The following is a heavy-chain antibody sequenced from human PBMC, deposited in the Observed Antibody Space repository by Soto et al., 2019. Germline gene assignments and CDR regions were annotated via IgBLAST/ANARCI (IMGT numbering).Heavy chain of an antibody. CDR3: ARGWDYYWMDV. CDR1: GGSISSDDYY. Sequence: SETLSLTCTVSGGSISSDDYYWNWIRQRPGKGLEWIGNIYYRGNTNYNPSLKSRIIMSMDMSENQFSLKLTSVTPADTAVYYCARGWDYYWMDVWGPGTTVTVSS. J-gene: IGHJ6*02. CDR2: IYYRGNT. V-gene: IGHV4-31*03. D-gene: IGHD3-16*01.